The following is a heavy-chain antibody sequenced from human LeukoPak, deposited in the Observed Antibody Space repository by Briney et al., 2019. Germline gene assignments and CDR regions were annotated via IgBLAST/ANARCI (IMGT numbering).Heavy chain of an antibody. D-gene: IGHD6-19*01. V-gene: IGHV3-21*01. Sequence: PGGSLRLSCAASGFTFSSYAMHWARQAPGKGLEWVSSISSSSSYIYYADSVKGRFTISRDNAKNSLYLQMNSLRAEDTAVYYCARDGEEQWLVEYYFDYWGQGTLVTVSS. CDR3: ARDGEEQWLVEYYFDY. CDR1: GFTFSSYA. J-gene: IGHJ4*02. CDR2: ISSSSSYI.